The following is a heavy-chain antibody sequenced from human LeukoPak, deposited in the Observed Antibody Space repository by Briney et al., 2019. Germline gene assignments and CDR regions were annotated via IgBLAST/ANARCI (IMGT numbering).Heavy chain of an antibody. D-gene: IGHD3-22*01. CDR1: GGSISSSNW. V-gene: IGHV4-4*02. Sequence: SGTLSLTCAVSGGSISSSNWWSWVRQPPGKGLEWIGEIYHSGSANYNPSLKSRVSISVDKSKNQFSLKLSSVTAADTAVYYCARGWYDSSGYHYYYMDVWGKGTTVTVSS. J-gene: IGHJ6*03. CDR3: ARGWYDSSGYHYYYMDV. CDR2: IYHSGSA.